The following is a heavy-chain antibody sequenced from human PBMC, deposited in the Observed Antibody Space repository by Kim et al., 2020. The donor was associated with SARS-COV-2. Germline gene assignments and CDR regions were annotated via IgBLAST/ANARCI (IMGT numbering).Heavy chain of an antibody. Sequence: SETLSLTCTVSGGSISSSNWWSWVRQPPGKGLEWIGEIYHSGSTNYNPSLKSRVTISVDKSKNQFSLKLSSVTAADTAVYYCARDRRLRYFDWLDPDAFDIWGQGTMVTVSS. V-gene: IGHV4-4*02. CDR3: ARDRRLRYFDWLDPDAFDI. J-gene: IGHJ3*02. D-gene: IGHD3-9*01. CDR1: GGSISSSNW. CDR2: IYHSGST.